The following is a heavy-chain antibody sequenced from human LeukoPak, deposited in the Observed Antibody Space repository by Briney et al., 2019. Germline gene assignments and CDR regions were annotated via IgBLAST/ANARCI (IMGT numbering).Heavy chain of an antibody. D-gene: IGHD3-3*01. CDR3: AKEGRFLEWLSYYYYMDV. CDR2: ISGDGGST. V-gene: IGHV3-43*02. CDR1: GFTFDDYA. Sequence: GGSLRLSCGASGFTFDDYAMHWVRQAPGKGLEWVSLISGDGGSTYYADSVKGRFTISRDNSKNSLYLQMNSLRTEDTALYYCAKEGRFLEWLSYYYYMDVWGKGTTVTVSS. J-gene: IGHJ6*03.